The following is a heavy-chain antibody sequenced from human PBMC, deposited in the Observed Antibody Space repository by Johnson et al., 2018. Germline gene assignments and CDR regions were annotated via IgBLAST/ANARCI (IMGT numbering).Heavy chain of an antibody. Sequence: EVQLVESGGGLVQPGRSLRLSCTASGFTFGDYAMSWFRQAPGKGLEWVGFIRSKAYGGTTEYAASVKGRFTISRDDSKSISYLQMNSLKTEDTAVYYCTRDRGYYYDSRGRDAFDIWGQGTMVTVSS. V-gene: IGHV3-49*03. CDR2: IRSKAYGGTT. CDR1: GFTFGDYA. CDR3: TRDRGYYYDSRGRDAFDI. D-gene: IGHD3-22*01. J-gene: IGHJ3*02.